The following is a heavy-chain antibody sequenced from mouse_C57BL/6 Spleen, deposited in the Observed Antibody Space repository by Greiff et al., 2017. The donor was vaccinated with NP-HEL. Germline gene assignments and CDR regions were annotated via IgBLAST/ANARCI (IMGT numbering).Heavy chain of an antibody. Sequence: VQLKQSGTVLARPGASVKMSCKTSGYTFTSYWMHWVQQRPGQGLEWIGAIYPGNSDTSYNQKFKGKAKLTAVTSASTAYMELSSMTNEDSAVYYCTNYYGSIPFAYWGQGTLVTVSA. J-gene: IGHJ3*01. D-gene: IGHD1-1*01. CDR3: TNYYGSIPFAY. CDR2: IYPGNSDT. CDR1: GYTFTSYW. V-gene: IGHV1-5*01.